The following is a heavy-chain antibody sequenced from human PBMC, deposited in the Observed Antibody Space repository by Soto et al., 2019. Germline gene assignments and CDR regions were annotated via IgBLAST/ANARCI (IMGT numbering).Heavy chain of an antibody. D-gene: IGHD6-13*01. Sequence: SETLSLTCTVSGGSISSGGYYWSWIRQHPGKGLEWIGYIYYSGSTYYNPSLKSRVTISVDTSKNQFSLKLSSVTAADTAVYYCARAAAGSLSYFDYWGQGTLVTVSS. J-gene: IGHJ4*02. CDR1: GGSISSGGYY. V-gene: IGHV4-31*03. CDR2: IYYSGST. CDR3: ARAAAGSLSYFDY.